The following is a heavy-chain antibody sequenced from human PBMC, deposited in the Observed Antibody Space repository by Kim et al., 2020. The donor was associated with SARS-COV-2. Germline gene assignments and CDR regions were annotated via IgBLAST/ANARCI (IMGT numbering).Heavy chain of an antibody. V-gene: IGHV4-59*08. CDR1: GGSISSYY. J-gene: IGHJ3*02. CDR2: IYYSGST. CDR3: ARMYYDFWSGYYGGYAFD. D-gene: IGHD3-3*01. Sequence: SETLSLTCTVSGGSISSYYWSWIRQPPGKGLEWIGYIYYSGSTKYNPSLKSRVTISVDTSKNQFSLKLSSVTAADTAVYYCARMYYDFWSGYYGGYAFD.